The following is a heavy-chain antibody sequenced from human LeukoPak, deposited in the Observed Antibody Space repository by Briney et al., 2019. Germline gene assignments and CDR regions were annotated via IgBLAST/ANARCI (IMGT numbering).Heavy chain of an antibody. CDR2: ISANNGYT. CDR1: RYTFTRYG. Sequence: ASVKVSCKASRYTFTRYGVSWVRQAPGQGLEGMGWISANNGYTKYAQKLQGRVTMTTDTSPSTAYKELRSLISDHPAVYCCARGATASAGTPLDYWGQGTLVTVS. D-gene: IGHD6-13*01. V-gene: IGHV1-18*01. CDR3: ARGATASAGTPLDY. J-gene: IGHJ4*02.